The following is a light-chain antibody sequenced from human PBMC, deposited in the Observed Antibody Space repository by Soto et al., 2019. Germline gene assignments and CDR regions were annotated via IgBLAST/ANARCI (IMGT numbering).Light chain of an antibody. Sequence: QSVLTHPASVSGSPGQSITISCTGTSSDVGASNFISWYQQHPGTFPKLLIYEVTNRPSGVSHRSSGSKSGNTASLTISGLQAEDEADYYCDLYTTTSTYVFGTGTKVTAL. V-gene: IGLV2-14*01. CDR1: SSDVGASNF. J-gene: IGLJ1*01. CDR2: EVT. CDR3: DLYTTTSTYV.